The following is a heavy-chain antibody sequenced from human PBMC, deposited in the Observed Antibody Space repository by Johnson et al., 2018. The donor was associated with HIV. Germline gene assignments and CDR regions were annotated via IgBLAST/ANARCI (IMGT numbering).Heavy chain of an antibody. CDR3: ARDNLRAFDV. J-gene: IGHJ3*01. CDR2: IYSGGST. D-gene: IGHD5/OR15-5a*01. CDR1: GFTVSSNY. V-gene: IGHV3-66*01. Sequence: VQLVESGGGLVQPGGSLRLSCAASGFTVSSNYMSWVRQAPGKGLEWVSVIYSGGSTYSADSVKGRFTISRDNSKNTLFLQMNSLRAEDTAVYYCARDNLRAFDVWGQGTTVTVSS.